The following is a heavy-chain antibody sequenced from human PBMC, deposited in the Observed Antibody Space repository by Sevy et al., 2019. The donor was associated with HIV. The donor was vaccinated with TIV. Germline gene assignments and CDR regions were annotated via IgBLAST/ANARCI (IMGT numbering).Heavy chain of an antibody. CDR2: IKSKADGGTT. CDR1: GFTFTYAW. J-gene: IGHJ6*02. CDR3: ATDPIIVLMVTDGMDV. V-gene: IGHV3-15*01. Sequence: GGSLRLSCAASGFTFTYAWMSWVRQAPGKGLEWVGRIKSKADGGTTDYGAPVKGRFTISRDDSKNTLFLQMNSLKGKDTAVYYCATDPIIVLMVTDGMDVWGQGTTVTVSS. D-gene: IGHD3-22*01.